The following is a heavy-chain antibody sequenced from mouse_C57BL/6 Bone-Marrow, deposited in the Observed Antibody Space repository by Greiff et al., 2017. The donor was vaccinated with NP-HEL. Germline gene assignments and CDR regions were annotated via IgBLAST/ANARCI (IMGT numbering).Heavy chain of an antibody. CDR1: GYTFTSYG. V-gene: IGHV1-81*01. J-gene: IGHJ4*01. Sequence: QVQLQQSGAELARPGASVKLSCKASGYTFTSYGISWVKQRTGQGLEWIGEIYPRSGNTYYNEKFKGKATLTADKSSSTAYMELRSLTSEDSADYFCARSYYYDSSHYYAMDYWGQGTSVPVSS. D-gene: IGHD1-1*01. CDR2: IYPRSGNT. CDR3: ARSYYYDSSHYYAMDY.